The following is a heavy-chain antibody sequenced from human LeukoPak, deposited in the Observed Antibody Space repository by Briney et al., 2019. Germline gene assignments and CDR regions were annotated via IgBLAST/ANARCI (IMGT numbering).Heavy chain of an antibody. D-gene: IGHD2-2*01. CDR3: ARDLYCSSTSCYWYWFDP. V-gene: IGHV1-18*01. Sequence: GASVTVSCKASGYTFPRYGISWVRQARGQGREGMGRNSDYNGNTSYAQKLQGRVTMTTDTSTSTAYMELRSLRSDDTAVYYCARDLYCSSTSCYWYWFDPWGQGTLVTVSS. J-gene: IGHJ5*02. CDR2: NSDYNGNT. CDR1: GYTFPRYG.